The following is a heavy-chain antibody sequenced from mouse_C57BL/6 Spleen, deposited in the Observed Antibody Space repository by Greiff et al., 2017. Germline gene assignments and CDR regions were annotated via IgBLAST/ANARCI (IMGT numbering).Heavy chain of an antibody. CDR2: IDPETGGT. J-gene: IGHJ3*01. V-gene: IGHV1-15*01. Sequence: VQLQQSGAELVRPGASVTLSCKASGYTFTDYEMHWVKQTPVHGLEWIGAIDPETGGTAYNQKFKGKAILTADKSSSRAYMELRSLTSEDSAVYYCTGGCAYWGQGTLVTVSA. CDR3: TGGCAY. CDR1: GYTFTDYE.